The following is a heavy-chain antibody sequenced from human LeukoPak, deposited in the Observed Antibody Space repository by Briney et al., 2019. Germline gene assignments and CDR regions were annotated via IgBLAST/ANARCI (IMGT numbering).Heavy chain of an antibody. CDR2: ISSSSSTI. J-gene: IGHJ4*02. CDR1: GFTFSSYS. CDR3: ARDREDIVVVPAALDY. D-gene: IGHD2-2*01. V-gene: IGHV3-48*01. Sequence: GGSLRLSCAASGFTFSSYSMNWVRQAPGKGLEWVSYISSSSSTIYYADSVKGRFTISRDNAKNSLYLQMSSLRAEDTAVYYCARDREDIVVVPAALDYWGQGTLVTVSS.